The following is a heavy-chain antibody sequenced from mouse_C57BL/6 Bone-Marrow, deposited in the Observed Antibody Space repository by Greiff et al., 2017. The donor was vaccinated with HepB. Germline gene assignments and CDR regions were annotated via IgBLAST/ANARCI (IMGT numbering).Heavy chain of an antibody. D-gene: IGHD2-5*01. V-gene: IGHV5-6*01. Sequence: VQLQQSGGDLVKPGGSLKLSCAASGFTFSSYGMSWVRQTPDKRLEWVATISSGGSYTYYPDSVKGRFTISRDNAKNTLYLQMSSLKSEDTAMYYCARRVLYYSIFDYWGQGTTLTVSS. CDR1: GFTFSSYG. CDR3: ARRVLYYSIFDY. J-gene: IGHJ2*01. CDR2: ISSGGSYT.